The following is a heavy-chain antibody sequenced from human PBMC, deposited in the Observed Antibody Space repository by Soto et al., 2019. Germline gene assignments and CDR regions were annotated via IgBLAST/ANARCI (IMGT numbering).Heavy chain of an antibody. CDR3: ARELGYCSSTSCHRYYYYYYMEV. J-gene: IGHJ6*03. Sequence: PGGSLRLSCAASGFTFSSYWMSWVRQAPGKGLEWVANIKQDGSEKYYVDSVKGRFTISRDNAKNSLYLQMNSLRAEDTAVYYCARELGYCSSTSCHRYYYYYYMEVWGKGTTVTVSS. CDR1: GFTFSSYW. V-gene: IGHV3-7*01. D-gene: IGHD2-2*01. CDR2: IKQDGSEK.